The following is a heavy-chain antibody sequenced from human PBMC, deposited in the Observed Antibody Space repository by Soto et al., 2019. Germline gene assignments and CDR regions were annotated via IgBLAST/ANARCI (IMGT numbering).Heavy chain of an antibody. J-gene: IGHJ4*02. CDR2: ISYDGSNK. CDR3: ARGPDLWYFDY. V-gene: IGHV3-30-3*01. Sequence: GGSLRLSCAASGFTFSSYAMHWVRQAPGKGLEWVAVISYDGSNKDYADSVKGRFTISRDNSKNTLYLQMNSLRTEDTAVYYCARGPDLWYFDYWGQGTLVTVSS. CDR1: GFTFSSYA. D-gene: IGHD3-10*01.